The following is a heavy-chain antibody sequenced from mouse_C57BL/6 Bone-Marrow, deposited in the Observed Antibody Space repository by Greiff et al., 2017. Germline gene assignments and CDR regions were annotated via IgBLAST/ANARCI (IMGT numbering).Heavy chain of an antibody. J-gene: IGHJ4*01. D-gene: IGHD2-1*01. V-gene: IGHV5-17*01. CDR2: ISSGSSTI. CDR3: ARGDGNYLTMDD. Sequence: EVKVVESGGGLVKPGGSLKLSCAASGFTFSDYGMHWVRQAPEKGLEWVAYISSGSSTIYYADTVKGRFTISRDNAKNTLFLHMTSLRSEDTAMYYCARGDGNYLTMDDGGQGTSVTVSS. CDR1: GFTFSDYG.